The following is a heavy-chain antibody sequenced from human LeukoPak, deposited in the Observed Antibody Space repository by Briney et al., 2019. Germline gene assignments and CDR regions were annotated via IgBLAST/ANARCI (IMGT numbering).Heavy chain of an antibody. Sequence: SETLSLTCIVSGGSISSYYWSWIRQPAGQGLEWIGRIYTNADTKYNASLKSRVTMSVDTSKNQLSLKVRSVTAADTAVYYCARAAAAAGGQYFDYWGQGTVVTVSS. V-gene: IGHV4-4*07. J-gene: IGHJ4*02. D-gene: IGHD6-13*01. CDR1: GGSISSYY. CDR2: IYTNADT. CDR3: ARAAAAAGGQYFDY.